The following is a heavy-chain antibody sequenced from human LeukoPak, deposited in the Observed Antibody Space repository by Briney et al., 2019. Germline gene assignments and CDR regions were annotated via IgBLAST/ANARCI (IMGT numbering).Heavy chain of an antibody. J-gene: IGHJ1*01. D-gene: IGHD3-10*01. V-gene: IGHV3-33*06. Sequence: GGSLRLSCAASGFTFSSYGMHWVRQAPGKGLEWVAVIWYDGSNKYYADSVKGRFTISRDNSKNTLYLQMNSLRAEDTAVYYCAKDLGPGGGYFQHWGQGTLVTVSS. CDR1: GFTFSSYG. CDR3: AKDLGPGGGYFQH. CDR2: IWYDGSNK.